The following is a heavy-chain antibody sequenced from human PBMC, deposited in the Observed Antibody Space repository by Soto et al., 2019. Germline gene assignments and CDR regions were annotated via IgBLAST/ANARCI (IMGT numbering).Heavy chain of an antibody. CDR3: ARSWGYDYIWGSYRYGTDY. J-gene: IGHJ4*02. D-gene: IGHD3-16*02. Sequence: ASVKVSCKASGYTFTSYYMHWVRQAPGQGLEWMGIINPSGGSTSYAQKFQGRVTMTRDTSTSTVYMELSSLRSEDTAVYYCARSWGYDYIWGSYRYGTDYWGQGTLVTVSS. V-gene: IGHV1-46*03. CDR2: INPSGGST. CDR1: GYTFTSYY.